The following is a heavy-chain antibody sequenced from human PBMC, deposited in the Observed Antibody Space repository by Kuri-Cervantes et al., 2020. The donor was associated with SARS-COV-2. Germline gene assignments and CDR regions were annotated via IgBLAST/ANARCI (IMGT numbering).Heavy chain of an antibody. CDR2: IYYSGST. J-gene: IGHJ5*02. Sequence: SETLSPSCTVSGGSVSSGSYYWSWIRQPPGKGLEWIGYIYYSGSTNYNPSLKSRVTISVDTSKNQFSLKLSSVTAADTAVYYCARDGAGVAVAGTSNWFDPWGQGTLVTVSS. CDR3: ARDGAGVAVAGTSNWFDP. CDR1: GGSVSSGSYY. D-gene: IGHD6-19*01. V-gene: IGHV4-61*01.